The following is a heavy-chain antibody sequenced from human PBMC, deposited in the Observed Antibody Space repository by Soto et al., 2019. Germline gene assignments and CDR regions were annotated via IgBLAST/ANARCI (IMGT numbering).Heavy chain of an antibody. V-gene: IGHV3-21*02. CDR1: GFPFDNYA. J-gene: IGHJ4*02. CDR2: ISSATNFI. Sequence: EVQLVESGGGLVRPGGSLRLSCTASGFPFDNYAMNWVRQAPGKGLEWVSSISSATNFIYYADSLKGRFIISRDNAKKSLFLQMSSLRAEDTAVYYCAREGHSINYSGFPFDQWGQGTLVTVSS. D-gene: IGHD1-20*01. CDR3: AREGHSINYSGFPFDQ.